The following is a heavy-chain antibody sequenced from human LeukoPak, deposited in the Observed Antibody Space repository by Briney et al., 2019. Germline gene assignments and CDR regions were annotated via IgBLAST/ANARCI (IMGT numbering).Heavy chain of an antibody. CDR3: TRDRDDYGDQAAYFDY. J-gene: IGHJ4*02. CDR1: GFIYGDYA. CDR2: IRRKVYGGTT. D-gene: IGHD4-17*01. V-gene: IGHV3-49*04. Sequence: GRALRLSCTASGFIYGDYAMSWVRQAPGKGLEGVGFIRRKVYGGTTEYAASVKGRFTVSRDDSKSIAYLQMNSLKTEDTAVYYCTRDRDDYGDQAAYFDYWGQGPLVTVSS.